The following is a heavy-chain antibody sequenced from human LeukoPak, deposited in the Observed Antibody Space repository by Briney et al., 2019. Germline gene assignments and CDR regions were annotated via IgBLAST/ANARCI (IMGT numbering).Heavy chain of an antibody. CDR2: IYYSGST. V-gene: IGHV4-39*01. D-gene: IGHD4-23*01. Sequence: TASETLSLTCTVSGGSISSSSYYWGWIRQPPGKGLEWIGSIYYSGSTYYNPSLKSRVTISVDTSKNQFSLKLSSVTAADTAVYYCASRDYGGGFDYWGQGTLVTVSS. CDR3: ASRDYGGGFDY. CDR1: GGSISSSSYY. J-gene: IGHJ4*02.